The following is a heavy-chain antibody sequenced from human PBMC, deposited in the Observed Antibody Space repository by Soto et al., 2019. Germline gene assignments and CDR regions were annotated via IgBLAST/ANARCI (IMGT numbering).Heavy chain of an antibody. CDR1: DYTFTDYG. V-gene: IGHV1-18*01. CDR3: ARCGNYYDNNMDV. Sequence: QVQLVQSGAEVKKPGASVKVSCKASDYTFTDYGISWVRQAPGQGLEWLAWISAYNGNTNYAPKLQGRVTVTTDTSTSTAYMELRSLRSDDTALYYCARCGNYYDNNMDVGGQGTTVTVSS. CDR2: ISAYNGNT. D-gene: IGHD3-22*01. J-gene: IGHJ6*02.